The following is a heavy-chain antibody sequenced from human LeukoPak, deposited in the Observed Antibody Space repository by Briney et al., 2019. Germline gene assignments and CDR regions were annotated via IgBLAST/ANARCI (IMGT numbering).Heavy chain of an antibody. J-gene: IGHJ6*02. V-gene: IGHV1-69*13. CDR2: IIPIFGTA. Sequence: SVKVSCKASGYTFTSYAMNWVRQAPGQGLEWMGGIIPIFGTANYAQKFQGRVTITADESTSTAYMELSSLRSEDTAVYYCARVGYYYDSSGYDYYGMDVWGQGTTVTVSS. CDR1: GYTFTSYA. D-gene: IGHD3-22*01. CDR3: ARVGYYYDSSGYDYYGMDV.